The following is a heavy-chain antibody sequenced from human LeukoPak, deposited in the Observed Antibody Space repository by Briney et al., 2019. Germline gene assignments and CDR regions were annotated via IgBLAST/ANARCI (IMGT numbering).Heavy chain of an antibody. CDR1: GYTFTNYW. CDR2: IDPSDFYT. CDR3: ARHRDTIPADYYYGMDV. J-gene: IGHJ6*02. V-gene: IGHV5-10-1*01. D-gene: IGHD3-10*01. Sequence: KPGESLRISCKGSGYTFTNYWISWVRQMPGKGLEWMGRIDPSDFYTNYSPSFRGHVTISADKSISSAYLQWGSLKASDTAMYYCARHRDTIPADYYYGMDVWGQGTTVTVSS.